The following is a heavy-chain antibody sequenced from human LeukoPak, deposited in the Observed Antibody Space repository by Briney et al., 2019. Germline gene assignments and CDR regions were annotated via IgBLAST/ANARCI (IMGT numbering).Heavy chain of an antibody. V-gene: IGHV4-34*01. D-gene: IGHD3-10*01. J-gene: IGHJ4*02. CDR1: GVSFSGYY. Sequence: SETLSLTCAVYGVSFSGYYWIWLPQPPGKGLEWMGKLNHGGSTNYNPSHKSRVTISVDTSKNQFSLKLSSVTGADTAVYHCARDWPVEDGSGRPHFDYWGQGTLVTVSS. CDR2: LNHGGST. CDR3: ARDWPVEDGSGRPHFDY.